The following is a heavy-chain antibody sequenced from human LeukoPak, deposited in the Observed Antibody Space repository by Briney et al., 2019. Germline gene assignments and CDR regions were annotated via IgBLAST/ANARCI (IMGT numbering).Heavy chain of an antibody. D-gene: IGHD3-22*01. Sequence: GESLKISCRAAGYTFTSYRVAWVRQMPGKGLGWMGIIYPGDSESIYSPSFQGQVTISADKSISTAYLEWSSLKASDTAMYYCVRTVDNSGFYHDYFYAMDVWGQGTLVTVSS. J-gene: IGHJ6*02. CDR3: VRTVDNSGFYHDYFYAMDV. V-gene: IGHV5-51*01. CDR2: IYPGDSES. CDR1: GYTFTSYR.